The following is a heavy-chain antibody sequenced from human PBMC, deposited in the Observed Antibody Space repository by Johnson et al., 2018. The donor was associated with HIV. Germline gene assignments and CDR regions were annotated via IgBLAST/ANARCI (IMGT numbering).Heavy chain of an antibody. CDR2: IYSGGSI. D-gene: IGHD4-11*01. J-gene: IGHJ3*02. Sequence: VQLVESGGGLIQPGGSLRLSCAASGFTVSSNYMSWVRQAPGRGLEWVSVIYSGGSIYYTDSVKGRFTISRDTSRNTVYLQMNSLRAEDTAVYYCARGNDYSNYGAFDIWGQGTMVTVSS. CDR3: ARGNDYSNYGAFDI. CDR1: GFTVSSNY. V-gene: IGHV3-53*01.